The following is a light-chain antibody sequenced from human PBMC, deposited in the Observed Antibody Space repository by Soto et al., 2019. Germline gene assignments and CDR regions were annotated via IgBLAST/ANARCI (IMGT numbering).Light chain of an antibody. Sequence: QSVLTQPASVSGSPGQSITISCTGTSSDVGGYNYVSWYQQHPGKAPKLMIYEVSNRPSGVSNRFSGSKSGNTASLTISGLKAEDEADYYCSSYTSSLNYVFGTGTKLTVL. V-gene: IGLV2-14*01. CDR2: EVS. CDR1: SSDVGGYNY. CDR3: SSYTSSLNYV. J-gene: IGLJ1*01.